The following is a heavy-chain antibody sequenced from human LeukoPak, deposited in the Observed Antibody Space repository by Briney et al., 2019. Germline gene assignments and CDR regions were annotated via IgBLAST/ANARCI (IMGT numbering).Heavy chain of an antibody. V-gene: IGHV4-30-2*01. Sequence: SQTLSLTCAVSGGSISSGGYSWRWIRQPPGKGLEWIGYIYHSGSTYYNPSLKSRVTISVDRSKNQFSLKLSSVTAADTAVYYCARRCSGGSCYSPNYYYGMDVWGQGITVTVSS. CDR1: GGSISSGGYS. CDR3: ARRCSGGSCYSPNYYYGMDV. J-gene: IGHJ6*02. D-gene: IGHD2-15*01. CDR2: IYHSGST.